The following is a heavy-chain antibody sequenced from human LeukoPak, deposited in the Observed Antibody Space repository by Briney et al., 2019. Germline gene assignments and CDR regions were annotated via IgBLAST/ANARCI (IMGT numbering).Heavy chain of an antibody. CDR3: ARPEYYDFWSGPNWFDP. CDR1: GYTFTSYG. J-gene: IGHJ5*02. D-gene: IGHD3-3*01. CDR2: ISAYNGNT. Sequence: ASVKVSCKASGYTFTSYGISWVRQAPGQGLEWMGWISAYNGNTNYAQKLQGRVTMTTDTSTSTAYMELRSLRSDDTAVYYCARPEYYDFWSGPNWFDPWGQGTLVTVSS. V-gene: IGHV1-18*01.